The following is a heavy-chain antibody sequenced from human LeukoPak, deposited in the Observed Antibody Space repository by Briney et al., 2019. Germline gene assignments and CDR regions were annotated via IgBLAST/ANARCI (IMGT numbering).Heavy chain of an antibody. D-gene: IGHD2-21*02. CDR3: ARGVTPYYFDY. V-gene: IGHV4-39*07. J-gene: IGHJ4*02. CDR2: IYYSGST. CDR1: GGSISSSSYY. Sequence: PSETLSLTCTVSGGSISSSSYYWGWIRQPPGKGLEWIGSIYYSGSTYYNPSLKSRVTISVDTSKNQFSLKLSSVTAADTAVYYCARGVTPYYFDYWGQGTLVTVSS.